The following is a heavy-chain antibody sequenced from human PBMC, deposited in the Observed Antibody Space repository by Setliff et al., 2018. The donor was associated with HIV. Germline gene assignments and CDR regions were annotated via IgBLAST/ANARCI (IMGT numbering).Heavy chain of an antibody. V-gene: IGHV3-72*01. D-gene: IGHD3-22*01. CDR1: GFTFSDHY. Sequence: PGGSLRLSCAASGFTFSDHYMDWVRQAPGKGLEWVGRSRNKANSYTTEYAASVKGRFTISRDASKNSLYLQMYSLKTEDTAVYYCSADTEDSFNFYNCDYWGPGIQVTVSS. J-gene: IGHJ4*02. CDR2: SRNKANSYTT. CDR3: SADTEDSFNFYNCDY.